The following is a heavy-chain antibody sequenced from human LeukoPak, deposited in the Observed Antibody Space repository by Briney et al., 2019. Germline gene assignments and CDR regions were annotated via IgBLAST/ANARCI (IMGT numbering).Heavy chain of an antibody. D-gene: IGHD5-12*01. CDR3: ARGAYSGYDQYYFDY. CDR1: GDSISSYY. Sequence: SETLSLTCTVSGDSISSYYWSWIRQPPGKGLEWIGYIYYSGSTNYNPSLKSRVTISVDTSKNQFSLKLSSVAAADTAVYYCARGAYSGYDQYYFDYWGQGTLVTVSS. J-gene: IGHJ4*02. V-gene: IGHV4-59*01. CDR2: IYYSGST.